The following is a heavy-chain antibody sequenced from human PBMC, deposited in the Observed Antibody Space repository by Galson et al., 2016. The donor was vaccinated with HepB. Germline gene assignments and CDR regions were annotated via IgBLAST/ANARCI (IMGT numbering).Heavy chain of an antibody. Sequence: SLRLSCAASGFAFDIHALIRVCQAPGKGLEWVSGISDSGRDTYYADSVKGRFTVSRDNSRNTLYLQMRSLTADDTALYYFAREKKSLSRCYFNRVDPWGQGTLVTRSS. J-gene: IGHJ5*02. CDR2: ISDSGRDT. CDR3: AREKKSLSRCYFNRVDP. CDR1: GFAFDIHA. V-gene: IGHV3-23*01. D-gene: IGHD3-22*01.